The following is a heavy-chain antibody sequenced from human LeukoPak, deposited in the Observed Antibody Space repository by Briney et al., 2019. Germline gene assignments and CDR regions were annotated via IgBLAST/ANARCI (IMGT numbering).Heavy chain of an antibody. CDR3: VKHVGSRWSNNRFDP. CDR1: GFAFDSYS. CDR2: VSRFGGTT. V-gene: IGHV3-23*01. J-gene: IGHJ5*02. D-gene: IGHD6-13*01. Sequence: GGSLRLSCAAPGFAFDSYSMSWVRQPPGKGLEWVSAVSRFGGTTYYAESAKGRFTISRDNSNNPVYLQMNSLRVGDTALYYCVKHVGSRWSNNRFDPWGQGTLVTVSS.